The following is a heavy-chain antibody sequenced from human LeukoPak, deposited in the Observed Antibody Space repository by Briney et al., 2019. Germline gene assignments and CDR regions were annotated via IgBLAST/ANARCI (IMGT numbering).Heavy chain of an antibody. CDR1: GFTFSSYA. J-gene: IGHJ3*02. CDR2: IKQDGSEK. CDR3: AKDMEYSYAKGGAFDI. V-gene: IGHV3-7*03. Sequence: GGSLRLSCAASGFTFSSYAMSWVRQAPGKGLEWVANIKQDGSEKYYVDSVKGRFTISRDNAKNSLYLQMNSLRAEETALYYCAKDMEYSYAKGGAFDIWGEGTMVTVSS. D-gene: IGHD5-18*01.